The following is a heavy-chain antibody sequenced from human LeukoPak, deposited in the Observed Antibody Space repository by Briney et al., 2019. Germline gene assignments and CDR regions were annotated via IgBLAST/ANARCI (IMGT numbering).Heavy chain of an antibody. CDR1: GYTFTIYG. D-gene: IGHD5-12*01. CDR2: ISAYNGNT. J-gene: IGHJ6*04. CDR3: ARSGYSGYDSRYYYYYGMDV. V-gene: IGHV1-18*04. Sequence: ASVKVSFTASGYTFTIYGISWVRQAPGQGLEGMGWISAYNGNTNYSQKLQGRVTMTTDTSTSTAYMELRSLRSDDTAVYYCARSGYSGYDSRYYYYYGMDVWGKGTTVTVSS.